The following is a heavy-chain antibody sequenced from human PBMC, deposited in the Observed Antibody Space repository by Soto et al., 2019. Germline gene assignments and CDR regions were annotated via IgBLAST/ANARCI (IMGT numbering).Heavy chain of an antibody. D-gene: IGHD6-13*01. CDR2: IGTGGDT. Sequence: EVQLVESGGGLVQPGGSLRLSCAASGFTFNNYDMHWVRQTTGKGLEWVSMIGTGGDTFYPGSVKGRLTISRENAKNSVYLQMNSLRAGDTAVYYCARGYSRSPGYSGLDVWGQGTTVTVPS. CDR1: GFTFNNYD. CDR3: ARGYSRSPGYSGLDV. V-gene: IGHV3-13*01. J-gene: IGHJ6*02.